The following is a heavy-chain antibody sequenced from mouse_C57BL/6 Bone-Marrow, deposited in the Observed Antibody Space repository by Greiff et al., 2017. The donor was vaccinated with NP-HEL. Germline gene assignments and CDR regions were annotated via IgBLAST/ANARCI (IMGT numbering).Heavy chain of an antibody. V-gene: IGHV5-17*01. D-gene: IGHD1-1*01. CDR3: ARRRSTVVATYYAMDY. Sequence: EVHLVESGGGLVKPGGSLKLSCAASGFTFSDYGMHWVRQAPEKGLEWVAYISSGSSTIYYADTVKGRFTISRDNAKNTLFLQMTSLRSEDTAMYYCARRRSTVVATYYAMDYWGQGTSVTVSS. J-gene: IGHJ4*01. CDR1: GFTFSDYG. CDR2: ISSGSSTI.